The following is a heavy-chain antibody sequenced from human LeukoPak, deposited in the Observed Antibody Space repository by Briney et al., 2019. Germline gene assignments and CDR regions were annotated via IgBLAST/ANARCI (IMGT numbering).Heavy chain of an antibody. CDR3: ARDFGNSDTYYYYYGMDV. V-gene: IGHV3-30*04. J-gene: IGHJ6*02. CDR2: ISYDGSNK. Sequence: GGSLRLSCTAFGFTLSSYAMHWVRQAPGKGQEWVAVISYDGSNKYYADSVKGRFTISRDDSKNTLYLQMNSLRAEDTAVYYCARDFGNSDTYYYYYGMDVWGQGTTVTVSS. CDR1: GFTLSSYA. D-gene: IGHD4-23*01.